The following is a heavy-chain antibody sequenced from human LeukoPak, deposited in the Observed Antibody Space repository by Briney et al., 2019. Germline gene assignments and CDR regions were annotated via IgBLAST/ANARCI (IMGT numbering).Heavy chain of an antibody. CDR3: ARDRGEYSYAYDY. D-gene: IGHD5-18*01. CDR1: GASVSRNW. Sequence: SETLSLTCTVSGASVSRNWWSWVRQPPEKGLEWIGEIHHSGGTNYNPSPKSRVTMSLDNSNNHFSLKLSSVTAADTAVYYCARDRGEYSYAYDYWGQGTLVTVSS. J-gene: IGHJ4*02. CDR2: IHHSGGT. V-gene: IGHV4-4*02.